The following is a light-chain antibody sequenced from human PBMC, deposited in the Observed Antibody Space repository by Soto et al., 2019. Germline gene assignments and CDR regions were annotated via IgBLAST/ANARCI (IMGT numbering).Light chain of an antibody. CDR3: CSFTGTTIGV. CDR2: EVN. Sequence: QSALTQPPSASGSPGQSVTISCTGTNSDVGRYNRVSWYQHYPGKAPKLMIYEVNKRPSEVPDRFSGSKSVNTAALTVSGLQAEAEADYYCCSFTGTTIGVFGGGTQLTVL. V-gene: IGLV2-8*01. J-gene: IGLJ2*01. CDR1: NSDVGRYNR.